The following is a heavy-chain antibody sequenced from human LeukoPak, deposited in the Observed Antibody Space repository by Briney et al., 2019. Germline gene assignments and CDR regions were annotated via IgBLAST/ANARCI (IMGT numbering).Heavy chain of an antibody. CDR3: ARGLREYMVRGVIDY. V-gene: IGHV3-48*03. CDR2: ISSSGSTI. Sequence: GGSLRLSCAASGFTFSSYEMNWVRQAPGKGLEWVSYISSSGSTIYYADSVKGRFTISRDNAKNSLYLQMNSLRAEDTAVYYCARGLREYMVRGVIDYWGQGTLVTVSS. J-gene: IGHJ4*02. D-gene: IGHD3-10*01. CDR1: GFTFSSYE.